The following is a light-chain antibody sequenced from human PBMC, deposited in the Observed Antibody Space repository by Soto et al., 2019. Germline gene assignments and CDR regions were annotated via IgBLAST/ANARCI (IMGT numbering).Light chain of an antibody. CDR3: QQHNNWPPWT. J-gene: IGKJ1*01. CDR2: GAS. Sequence: EIVLAQSAATLSVSPGERSTLSCMSSQSVGSDLAWYQHTPCQPPRLLIYGASTRATGVPGRFSGSGSGTEFTLPISSLQSEDFAVYFCQQHNNWPPWTFGQGTKVDI. CDR1: QSVGSD. V-gene: IGKV3-15*01.